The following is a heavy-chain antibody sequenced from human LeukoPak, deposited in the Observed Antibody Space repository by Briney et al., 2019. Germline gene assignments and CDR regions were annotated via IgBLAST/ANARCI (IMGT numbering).Heavy chain of an antibody. Sequence: SGGSLRLSCAASGFTFNSDAMTWVRQAPEKGPEWVSSITDSGVDTYYADSVKGRFTISRDNSKNTLFLQMNSLRAEDTAVYYCAKGSRGSYHYWGQGTLVTVSS. CDR2: ITDSGVDT. J-gene: IGHJ4*02. V-gene: IGHV3-23*01. CDR1: GFTFNSDA. D-gene: IGHD1-26*01. CDR3: AKGSRGSYHY.